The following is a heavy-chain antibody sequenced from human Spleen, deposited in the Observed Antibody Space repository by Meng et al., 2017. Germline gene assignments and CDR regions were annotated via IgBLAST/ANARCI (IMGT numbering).Heavy chain of an antibody. Sequence: GRRVQLGAEVTSAGASVRVPCKPSGYNFPDYWLHWVRRAPGQGLEWMGRIDPKSGDTHYAQRFQGRVTMTGDTSISTAYMELSSLRSEDTAVYYCARISAGRFLEWFNWFDPWGQGTLVTVSS. CDR3: ARISAGRFLEWFNWFDP. J-gene: IGHJ5*02. CDR1: GYNFPDYW. CDR2: IDPKSGDT. D-gene: IGHD3-3*01. V-gene: IGHV1-2*06.